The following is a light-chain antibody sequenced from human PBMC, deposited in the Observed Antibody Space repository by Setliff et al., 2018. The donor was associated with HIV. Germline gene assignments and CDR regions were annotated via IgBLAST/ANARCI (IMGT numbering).Light chain of an antibody. J-gene: IGLJ1*01. Sequence: QSVLTQPASVSGSPGQSITISCTGTNRDIAKYTYVSWYQQHPGKAPKVIIHDVTDRPSGVSDRFSGSKSGNTASLTISGLQAEDEADYYCSSYTDTTTLYVFGTGTKVTV. CDR2: DVT. V-gene: IGLV2-14*03. CDR1: NRDIAKYTY. CDR3: SSYTDTTTLYV.